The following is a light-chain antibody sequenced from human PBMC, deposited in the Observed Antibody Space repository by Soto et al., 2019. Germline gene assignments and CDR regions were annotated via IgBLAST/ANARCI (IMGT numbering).Light chain of an antibody. CDR1: QSVSSSY. CDR3: KQYGSSPLYT. J-gene: IGKJ2*01. CDR2: GAS. Sequence: EIVLTQSPGTLSLSPGERATLSCRASQSVSSSYLAWYQQKPGQAPRLLIYGASSRATGIPDRFSGSGSGTDFPLTISRLEPEDFAVYSCKQYGSSPLYTFGQGTKLDIK. V-gene: IGKV3-20*01.